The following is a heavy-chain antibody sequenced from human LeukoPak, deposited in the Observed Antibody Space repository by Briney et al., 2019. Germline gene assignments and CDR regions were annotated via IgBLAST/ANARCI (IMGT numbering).Heavy chain of an antibody. CDR1: LFTFSSYA. J-gene: IGHJ4*02. D-gene: IGHD1-26*01. Sequence: PGGSLRLSCGACLFTFSSYAMSWVRQAPGKGLEWVSAISGSGGSTYYADSVKGRFTISRDNSKNTLYLQMNSLRAEDTAVYYCARYCRGSGGTGRTYFDYWGQGTLVTVSS. CDR3: ARYCRGSGGTGRTYFDY. CDR2: ISGSGGST. V-gene: IGHV3-23*01.